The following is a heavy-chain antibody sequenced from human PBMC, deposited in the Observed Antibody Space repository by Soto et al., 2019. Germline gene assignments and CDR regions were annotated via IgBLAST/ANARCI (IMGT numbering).Heavy chain of an antibody. CDR1: GGTFSSYA. CDR3: ARSHWDTAMIQVGFFDY. D-gene: IGHD5-18*01. CDR2: IIPIFGTA. Sequence: GASVKVSCKASGGTFSSYAISWVRQAPGQGLEWMGGIIPIFGTANYAQKFQGRVTITADESTSTAYMELSSLRSEDTAVYYCARSHWDTAMIQVGFFDYWGQGTLVTVSS. J-gene: IGHJ4*02. V-gene: IGHV1-69*13.